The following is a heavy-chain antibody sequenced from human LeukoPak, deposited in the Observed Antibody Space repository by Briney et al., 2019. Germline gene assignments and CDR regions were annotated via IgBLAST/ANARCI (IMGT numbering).Heavy chain of an antibody. V-gene: IGHV3-30*03. J-gene: IGHJ4*02. CDR2: ISYDGSNK. CDR1: GFTFSSYA. D-gene: IGHD4-17*01. Sequence: GGSLRLSCAASGFTFSSYAMSWVRQAPGKGLEWVAVISYDGSNKYYADSVKGRFTISRDNSKNTLYLQMNSLRAEDTAVYYCATRSAYGDYGRFDYWGQGTLVTVSS. CDR3: ATRSAYGDYGRFDY.